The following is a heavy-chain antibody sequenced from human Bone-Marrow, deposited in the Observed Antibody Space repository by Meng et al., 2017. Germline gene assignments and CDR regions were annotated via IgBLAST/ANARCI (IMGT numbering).Heavy chain of an antibody. CDR1: GYSITGSYN. J-gene: IGHJ3*02. D-gene: IGHD5-12*01. V-gene: IGHV4-38-2*01. Sequence: SQTRSLTCAVSGYSITGSYNWGWIRQSPGKGLEWIGSIYQSGSTYYNPSLKSRVTMSADTSKNQFSLKLTSVTAADTAVYYCARLRNAFDIWGQGTMVTVSS. CDR2: IYQSGST. CDR3: ARLRNAFDI.